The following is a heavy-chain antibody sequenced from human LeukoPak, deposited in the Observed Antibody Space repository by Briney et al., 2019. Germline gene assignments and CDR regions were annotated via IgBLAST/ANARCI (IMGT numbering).Heavy chain of an antibody. CDR2: IYYSGST. V-gene: IGHV4-59*01. CDR3: ARAPRYYDYVWGSFQGAFDI. J-gene: IGHJ3*02. Sequence: SETLSLTCTVSGGSISSYHWSWIRQPPGKGLEWIGYIYYSGSTNYNPSLKSRVTISVDTSKNQFSLKLSSVTAADTAVYYCARAPRYYDYVWGSFQGAFDIWGQGTMVTVSS. CDR1: GGSISSYH. D-gene: IGHD3-16*01.